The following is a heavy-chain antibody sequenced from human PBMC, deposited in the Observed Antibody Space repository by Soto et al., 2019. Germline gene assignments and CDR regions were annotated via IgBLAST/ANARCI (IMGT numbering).Heavy chain of an antibody. CDR2: ISPDNGNT. D-gene: IGHD1-26*01. Sequence: QVQLVQSGSEVKKPRASVKVSCKASGYRFISYGLSWVRQAPGQGLEWMGWISPDNGNTNYAQKLQGRVTMTTETSTSTAYMELRSLRSDDTAIYWCAREGSGGGGIDVWGQGTTVTVSS. CDR1: GYRFISYG. CDR3: AREGSGGGGIDV. V-gene: IGHV1-18*01. J-gene: IGHJ6*02.